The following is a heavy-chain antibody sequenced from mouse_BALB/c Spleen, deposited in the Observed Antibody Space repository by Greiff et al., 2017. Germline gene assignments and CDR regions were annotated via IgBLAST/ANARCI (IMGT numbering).Heavy chain of an antibody. CDR2: IYPGSGNT. Sequence: QVQLKESGAELARPGASVKLSCKASGYTFTDYYINWVKQRTGQGLEWIGEIYPGSGNTYYNEKFKGKATLTADKSSSTAYMQLSSLTSEDSAVYFCARRGGWLLFDYWGQGTTLTVSS. J-gene: IGHJ2*01. V-gene: IGHV1-77*01. CDR1: GYTFTDYY. D-gene: IGHD2-3*01. CDR3: ARRGGWLLFDY.